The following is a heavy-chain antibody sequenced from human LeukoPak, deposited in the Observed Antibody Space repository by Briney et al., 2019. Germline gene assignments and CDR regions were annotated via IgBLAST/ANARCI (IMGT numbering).Heavy chain of an antibody. Sequence: PGGSLRLSCAASGFTFDDYAMHWVRQAPGKGLEWVSGISWNSGSIGYADSVKGRFTISRDNSKNTLYLQMNRLRAEDTAVYYCAKDIAVAGKVDYWGQGTLVTVSS. D-gene: IGHD6-19*01. V-gene: IGHV3-9*01. CDR2: ISWNSGSI. CDR1: GFTFDDYA. J-gene: IGHJ4*02. CDR3: AKDIAVAGKVDY.